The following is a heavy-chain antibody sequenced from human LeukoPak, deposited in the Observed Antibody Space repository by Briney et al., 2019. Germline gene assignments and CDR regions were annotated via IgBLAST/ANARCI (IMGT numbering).Heavy chain of an antibody. CDR2: IYTSGST. CDR3: ARDLTKLNSENWFDP. J-gene: IGHJ5*02. Sequence: SETLSLTCTVSAVSISSYYWGWIRQPAGNGLEWIGRIYTSGSTNYNPSLKRRATMSGNTSKNQFSLKLSDVTAAQTDVYDCARDLTKLNSENWFDPWGQGTLVSVSS. D-gene: IGHD4-23*01. V-gene: IGHV4-4*07. CDR1: AVSISSYY.